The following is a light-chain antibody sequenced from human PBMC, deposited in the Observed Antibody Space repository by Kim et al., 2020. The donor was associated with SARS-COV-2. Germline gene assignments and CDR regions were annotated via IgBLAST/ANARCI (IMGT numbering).Light chain of an antibody. V-gene: IGLV2-11*01. CDR3: CSYAGRYTWI. CDR2: DVT. CDR1: SSDVGRYTS. Sequence: QSVLTQPRSVSGSPGQSVTISCTGTSSDVGRYTSVSWYQQHPGKAPKLMISDVTDRPSGVPDRFSGFKSGNTASLTISGLQAEDEADYYCCSYAGRYTWIFGGGTQLTVL. J-gene: IGLJ2*01.